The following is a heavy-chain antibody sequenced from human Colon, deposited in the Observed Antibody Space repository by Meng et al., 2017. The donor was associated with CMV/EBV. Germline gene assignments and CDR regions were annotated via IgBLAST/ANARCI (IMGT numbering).Heavy chain of an antibody. CDR2: IYPQDGGT. V-gene: IGHV1-2*02. CDR1: GYTFTDNH. D-gene: IGHD6-13*01. CDR3: VRESWYFDF. Sequence: QVQLVQSGTEVNKPGASVKVSCKTSGYTFTDNHLHWVRQAPGQGLEWMGWIYPQDGGTYFAQKFQDRVTLTRDTSITTAYMELSGLTSDDTAIYYCVRESWYFDFWGEGTLVTVSS. J-gene: IGHJ4*02.